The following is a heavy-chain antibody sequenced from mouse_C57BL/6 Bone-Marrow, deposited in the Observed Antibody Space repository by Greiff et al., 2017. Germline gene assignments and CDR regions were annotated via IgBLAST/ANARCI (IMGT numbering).Heavy chain of an antibody. CDR3: ARLANCFDY. Sequence: EVQRVESGPVLVKPGASVKMSCKASGYTFTDYYMNWVKQSHGKSLEWIGVINPYNGGTSYNQKFKGKATLTVDKSSSTAYMELNSLTSEDSAVYYCARLANCFDYWGQGTTLTGSS. V-gene: IGHV1-19*01. CDR1: GYTFTDYY. J-gene: IGHJ2*01. CDR2: INPYNGGT.